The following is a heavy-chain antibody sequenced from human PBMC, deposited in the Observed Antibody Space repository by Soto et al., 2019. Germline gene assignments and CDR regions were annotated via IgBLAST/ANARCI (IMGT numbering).Heavy chain of an antibody. CDR1: GFTFGDNA. J-gene: IGHJ4*02. V-gene: IGHV3-49*03. D-gene: IGHD3-16*01. CDR3: TRDDYGRGFNSDAFDS. CDR2: IKSKAFGGTP. Sequence: GSLRLACSPSGFTFGDNAMNWFRKAPGKGQEWVGFIKSKAFGGTPEYAASVKGRFTISRDDSKSTAYLQMNGLKTDDTAVYYCTRDDYGRGFNSDAFDSWGQGTLVTVSS.